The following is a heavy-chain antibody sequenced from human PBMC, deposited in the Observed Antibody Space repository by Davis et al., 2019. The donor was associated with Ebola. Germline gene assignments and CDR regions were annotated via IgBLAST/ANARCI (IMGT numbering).Heavy chain of an antibody. CDR3: VRYCSSTTCNLLDP. CDR2: IDHSGRS. CDR1: GGSLSGYY. D-gene: IGHD2-2*01. V-gene: IGHV4-34*01. J-gene: IGHJ5*02. Sequence: SQTPSLTCAVYGGSLSGYYWTWIRQPPGTGLEWIGEIDHSGRSTCSSSLKSRVTISVDTSRNQFSLKVTSVTAADTAVYYCVRYCSSTTCNLLDPWGQGSLVIVSS.